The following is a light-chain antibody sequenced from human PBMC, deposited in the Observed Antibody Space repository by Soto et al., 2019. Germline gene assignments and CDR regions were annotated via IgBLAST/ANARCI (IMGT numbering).Light chain of an antibody. V-gene: IGKV3D-15*01. CDR2: GAS. Sequence: EIVMTQSPATQSVSPGERATLSCRASQSVSGNLAWYQQKPGQAPRLLIYGASTRATGIPARFSGSGSGTEYTLTISSLQSEDFAVYYCQQYNNWPPTFGEGTKVEIK. CDR3: QQYNNWPPT. CDR1: QSVSGN. J-gene: IGKJ1*01.